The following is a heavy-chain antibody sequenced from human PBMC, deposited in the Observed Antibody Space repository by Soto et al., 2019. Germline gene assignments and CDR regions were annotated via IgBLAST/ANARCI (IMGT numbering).Heavy chain of an antibody. D-gene: IGHD2-15*01. CDR2: ISSSSSSV. CDR3: VKGGWAAF. Sequence: GSLRLSCAAARFTFSTNGRHWVRQAPVKGLEWVSFISSSSSSVNYADSVKGRFSISRDNAQNSLYLQMNSLRDDDMAVYYCVKGGWAAFWGRGPLVTVSA. V-gene: IGHV3-48*02. CDR1: RFTFSTNG. J-gene: IGHJ4*02.